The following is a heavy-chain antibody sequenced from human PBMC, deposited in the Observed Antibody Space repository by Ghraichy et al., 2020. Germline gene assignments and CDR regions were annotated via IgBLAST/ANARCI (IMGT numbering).Heavy chain of an antibody. D-gene: IGHD5-18*01. V-gene: IGHV4-39*01. CDR2: IYYSGST. Sequence: SETLSLTCTVSGGSISSSSYYWGWIRQPPGKGLEWIGSIYYSGSTYYSPSLKSRVTISVDTSKNQFSLKLSSVTAADTAVYYCAAVDTAMAYFDYWGQGTLVTVSS. J-gene: IGHJ4*02. CDR1: GGSISSSSYY. CDR3: AAVDTAMAYFDY.